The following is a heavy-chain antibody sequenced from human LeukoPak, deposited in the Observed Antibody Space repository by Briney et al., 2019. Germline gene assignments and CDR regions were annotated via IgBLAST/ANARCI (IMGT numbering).Heavy chain of an antibody. V-gene: IGHV3-7*01. J-gene: IGHJ6*03. CDR2: IKQEGSEK. CDR3: ARDGGSSSWYYYYYYMDV. Sequence: AGSMRLARPSSGFIFSSYWMSWVRQPPGKGREWVGNIKQEGSEKYYVDSVKGRFTISRDNAKNSMYLLMNRLRAEDTAVYYCARDGGSSSWYYYYYYMDVWGKGTTVTVSS. CDR1: GFIFSSYW. D-gene: IGHD6-13*01.